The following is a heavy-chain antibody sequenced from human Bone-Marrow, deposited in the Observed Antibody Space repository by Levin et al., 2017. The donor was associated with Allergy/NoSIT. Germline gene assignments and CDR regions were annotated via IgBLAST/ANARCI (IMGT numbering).Heavy chain of an antibody. V-gene: IGHV4-34*01. CDR3: ARSPTSELPDAFDI. Sequence: PSETLSLTCAVYGGSFSGYYWSWIRQPPGKGLEWIGEINHSGSTNYNPSLKSRVTISVDTSKNQFSLKLSSVTAADTAVYYCARSPTSELPDAFDIWGQGTMVTVSS. J-gene: IGHJ3*02. CDR1: GGSFSGYY. D-gene: IGHD1-26*01. CDR2: INHSGST.